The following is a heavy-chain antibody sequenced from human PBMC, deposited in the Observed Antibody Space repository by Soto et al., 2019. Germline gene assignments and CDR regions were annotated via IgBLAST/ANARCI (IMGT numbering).Heavy chain of an antibody. D-gene: IGHD3-10*01. J-gene: IGHJ6*02. V-gene: IGHV4-31*03. CDR1: GGSISSGGYY. Sequence: QVQLQESGPGLVKPSQTLSLTCTVSGGSISSGGYYWSWIRQHPGKGLEWIGYIYYSGSSHYNPPRQRRVNLSAHTSKHQLPLKLSSVTAADTAVYYCARTYYYGSGIYYSNYYYYCMVVWGQGTTVTVSS. CDR2: IYYSGSS. CDR3: ARTYYYGSGIYYSNYYYYCMVV.